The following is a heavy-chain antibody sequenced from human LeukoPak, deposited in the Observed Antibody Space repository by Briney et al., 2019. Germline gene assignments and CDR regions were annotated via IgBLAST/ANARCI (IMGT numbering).Heavy chain of an antibody. V-gene: IGHV3-23*01. D-gene: IGHD5-24*01. CDR2: ISPSGDIT. CDR1: GFTFRIHG. J-gene: IGHJ4*02. CDR3: AKDDAWLQYND. Sequence: GGSLRLSCVASGFTFRIHGMNWVRQAPGKGLEWVSGISPSGDITYYVDSVKGRFTVSRDNSKNTLYLQINSLRAEDTAVYYCAKDDAWLQYNDWGQGTLVTVSS.